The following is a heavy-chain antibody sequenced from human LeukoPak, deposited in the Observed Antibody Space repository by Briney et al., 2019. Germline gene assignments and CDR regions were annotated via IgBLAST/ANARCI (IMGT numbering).Heavy chain of an antibody. Sequence: QPGRSLRLSCAASGFIFINHALHWVRQAPGKGLEWVAVISDDANAKHYTDSVKGRFTISRDNSRNTVYLQMNSLRPEDTAVYYCARGAGASGGRGYYSDYWGQGVLVTVSS. CDR3: ARGAGASGGRGYYSDY. CDR1: GFIFINHA. J-gene: IGHJ4*02. CDR2: ISDDANAK. D-gene: IGHD6-13*01. V-gene: IGHV3-30*04.